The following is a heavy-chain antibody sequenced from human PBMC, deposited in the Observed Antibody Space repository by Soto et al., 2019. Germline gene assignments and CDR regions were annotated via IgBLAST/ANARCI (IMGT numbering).Heavy chain of an antibody. CDR2: IYYSGST. CDR3: ARGGRYFDWLLNGVHLDY. V-gene: IGHV4-61*01. J-gene: IGHJ4*02. CDR1: GGSVSSGSYY. Sequence: SETLSLTCTVSGGSVSSGSYYWSWIRQPPGKGLEWIGYIYYSGSTNYNPSLKSRVTISVDTSKNQFSLKLSSVTAADTAVYYCARGGRYFDWLLNGVHLDYWGQGTLVTVSS. D-gene: IGHD3-9*01.